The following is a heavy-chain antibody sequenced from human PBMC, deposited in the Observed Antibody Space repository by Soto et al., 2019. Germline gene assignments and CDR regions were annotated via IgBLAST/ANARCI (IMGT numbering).Heavy chain of an antibody. J-gene: IGHJ4*02. V-gene: IGHV3-73*02. D-gene: IGHD3-9*01. CDR2: IRSKANSYAT. CDR1: GFTFSGSA. CDR3: TRHMEYYDILPGLDY. Sequence: EVQLVESGGGLVQPGGSLKLSCAASGFTFSGSAMHWVRQASGKGLEWVGRIRSKANSYATAYAASVKGRFTISRDDSKNTAYLQMNSLKTEDTAVYYCTRHMEYYDILPGLDYWGQGTLVTVSS.